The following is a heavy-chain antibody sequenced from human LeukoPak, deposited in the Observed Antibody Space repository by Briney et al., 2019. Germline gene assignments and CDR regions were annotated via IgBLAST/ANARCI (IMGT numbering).Heavy chain of an antibody. CDR3: ARARYCTTGVCYTPDDAFDI. J-gene: IGHJ3*02. CDR1: GYTFTSYY. Sequence: GASVKVSCKASGYTFTSYYMHWVRQAPGQGLEWMGIINPSGGSTSYAQKFQGRVTMTRDTSTSTAYMELSSLRSEDTAVYYGARARYCTTGVCYTPDDAFDIWGQGTMVTVSS. V-gene: IGHV1-46*01. CDR2: INPSGGST. D-gene: IGHD2-8*01.